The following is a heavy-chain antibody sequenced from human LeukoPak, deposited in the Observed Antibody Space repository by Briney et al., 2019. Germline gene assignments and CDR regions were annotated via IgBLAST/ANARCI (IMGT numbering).Heavy chain of an antibody. Sequence: SETLSLTCAVYGGSFSGYYWSWIRQPPGKGLEWIGEINHSGSTNYNPSLKSRVTISEDTSKNQFSLKLSSVTAADTAVYYCARDRIAAAGTHFDYWGQGTLVTVSS. CDR2: INHSGST. D-gene: IGHD6-13*01. CDR1: GGSFSGYY. J-gene: IGHJ4*02. CDR3: ARDRIAAAGTHFDY. V-gene: IGHV4-34*01.